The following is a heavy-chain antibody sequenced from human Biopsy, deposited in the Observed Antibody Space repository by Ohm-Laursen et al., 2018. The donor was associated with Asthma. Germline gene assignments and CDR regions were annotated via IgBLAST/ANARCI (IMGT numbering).Heavy chain of an antibody. CDR3: AAGRTSLQGESLI. CDR2: IVFASGAT. Sequence: VASVKVSCNASGVALSGYTFEWVRQARGSGLEWIAWIVFASGATNYAQNFQDRLTVTRDMSAGSVSMELRGLSSTDTAVYYCAAGRTSLQGESLIWGQGTLVSVSS. V-gene: IGHV1-58*01. J-gene: IGHJ4*01. D-gene: IGHD2/OR15-2a*01. CDR1: GVALSGYT.